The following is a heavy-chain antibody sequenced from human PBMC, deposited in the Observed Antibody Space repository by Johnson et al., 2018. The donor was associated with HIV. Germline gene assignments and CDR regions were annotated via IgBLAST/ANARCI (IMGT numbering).Heavy chain of an antibody. Sequence: VQLVESGGGLVKPGGSLRLSCAASGFTFSDYYMSWVRQAPGKGLDWVSVIYSGGSTYYADSVKGRFTISRDNSKNTLYLQMNSLRAEDTALYYCAKVCYSGSYLDVFDIWGLGTMVTVSS. D-gene: IGHD1-26*01. J-gene: IGHJ3*02. V-gene: IGHV3-66*01. CDR1: GFTFSDYY. CDR2: IYSGGST. CDR3: AKVCYSGSYLDVFDI.